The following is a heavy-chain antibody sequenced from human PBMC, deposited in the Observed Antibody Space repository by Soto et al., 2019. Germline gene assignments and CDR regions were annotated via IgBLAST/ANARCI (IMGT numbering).Heavy chain of an antibody. D-gene: IGHD2-15*01. CDR2: ISAYNGNT. V-gene: IGHV1-18*01. CDR1: GYTFTSYG. Sequence: QVQLVQSGAEVKKPGASVKVSCKASGYTFTSYGISWVRQAPGQGLEWMGWISAYNGNTNYAQKLQGRVTMTTDTTTSTAYMERRGLRSDDTAVYYCARAGSGYNYYYGMDVWGQGTTVTVSS. CDR3: ARAGSGYNYYYGMDV. J-gene: IGHJ6*02.